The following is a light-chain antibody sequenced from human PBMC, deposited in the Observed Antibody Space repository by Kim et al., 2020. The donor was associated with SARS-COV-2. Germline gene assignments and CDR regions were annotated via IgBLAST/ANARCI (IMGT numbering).Light chain of an antibody. V-gene: IGLV3-25*03. Sequence: SYELTQPPSVSVSPGQTARITCSGDALPKQYAYWYQQKPGQAPVLVIYKDSERPSGFPERFSGSSSGTTVTLTISGVQAEDEADYYCQSADSSGTYGVFGGGTKLTVL. J-gene: IGLJ2*01. CDR2: KDS. CDR3: QSADSSGTYGV. CDR1: ALPKQY.